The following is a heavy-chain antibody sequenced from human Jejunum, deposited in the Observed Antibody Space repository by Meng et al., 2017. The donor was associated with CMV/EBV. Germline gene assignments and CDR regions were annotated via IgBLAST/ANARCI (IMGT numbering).Heavy chain of an antibody. Sequence: SGFSFYDYAMPWVRQAPGKGLEWVSGISWNSGSIGYADSVKGRFTISRDSARNSLYLQMNSLRAEDTALYYWAKEHLEYYYGMDVWGQGTTVTVSS. D-gene: IGHD1-1*01. CDR1: GFSFYDYA. CDR2: ISWNSGSI. V-gene: IGHV3-9*01. CDR3: AKEHLEYYYGMDV. J-gene: IGHJ6*02.